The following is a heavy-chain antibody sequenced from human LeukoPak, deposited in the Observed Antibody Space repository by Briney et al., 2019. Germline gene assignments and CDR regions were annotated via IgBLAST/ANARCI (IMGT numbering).Heavy chain of an antibody. CDR3: ARQYSGSYYDFDY. D-gene: IGHD1-26*01. Sequence: GGSLRLSRAASGFTFSSYWMHWVRQAPGKGLVWVSRINSDGSSTSYADSVKGRFTISRDNAKNTLYLQMNSLRAEDTAVYYCARQYSGSYYDFDYWGQGTLVTVSS. CDR2: INSDGSST. J-gene: IGHJ4*02. CDR1: GFTFSSYW. V-gene: IGHV3-74*01.